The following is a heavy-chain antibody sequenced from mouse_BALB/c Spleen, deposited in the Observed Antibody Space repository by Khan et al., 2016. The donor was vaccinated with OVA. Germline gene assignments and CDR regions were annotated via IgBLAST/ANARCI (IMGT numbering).Heavy chain of an antibody. CDR2: IDPANGNT. V-gene: IGHV14-3*02. CDR1: GFNIKDTY. D-gene: IGHD1-2*01. J-gene: IGHJ4*01. CDR3: AYSLLLDAMDY. Sequence: VQLKQSGAELMKPGASVKLSCTVSGFNIKDTYMHWVKQRPEQGLEWIGRIDPANGNTKSDPKFQGKATMTSDTSSNTAYLHLTSLTSEDTAVYYCAYSLLLDAMDYWGQGTSVTVSS.